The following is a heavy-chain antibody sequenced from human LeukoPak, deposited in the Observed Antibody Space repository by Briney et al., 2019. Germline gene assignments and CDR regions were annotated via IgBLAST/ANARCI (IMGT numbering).Heavy chain of an antibody. Sequence: DSVKVSCKASGYTFSSYGMSWVRQAPGQGLEWMGWISAYDGNTNYAEKMQGRVTITTDTSKNTAYREVRRLRSDETAVYYCAILRLSSGWYYFDYCRQGTLDSVPS. CDR2: ISAYDGNT. CDR3: AILRLSSGWYYFDY. J-gene: IGHJ4*02. D-gene: IGHD6-19*01. CDR1: GYTFSSYG. V-gene: IGHV1-18*01.